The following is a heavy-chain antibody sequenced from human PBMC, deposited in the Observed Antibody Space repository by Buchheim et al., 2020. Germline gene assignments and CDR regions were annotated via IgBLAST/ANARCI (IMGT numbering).Heavy chain of an antibody. J-gene: IGHJ4*02. CDR3: AKEFNNWNYVKYFDY. V-gene: IGHV3-23*01. Sequence: EVQLLESGGGLVQPGGSLRLSCAASGFTFSSYALSWVRQAPGQGLEWVSGIRGSDSSTYYADSVKGRFTISRASSTNTVYLQMNSLRAEDTAVYYCAKEFNNWNYVKYFDYWGQGTL. CDR2: IRGSDSST. D-gene: IGHD1-7*01. CDR1: GFTFSSYA.